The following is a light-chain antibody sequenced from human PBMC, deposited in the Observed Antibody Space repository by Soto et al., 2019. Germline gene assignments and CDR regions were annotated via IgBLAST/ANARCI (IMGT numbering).Light chain of an antibody. CDR3: QQYNNWPPT. J-gene: IGKJ4*01. CDR2: GAS. CDR1: HSVSSS. V-gene: IGKV3-15*01. Sequence: EIVMTQSPATLSVSPGERATLSCRASHSVSSSLAWYQQKPGQAPRLLIYGASTRATGIPARFSGSGSGTEFTLTISSLQSEDFAVYYCQQYNNWPPTFGGGTKVEIK.